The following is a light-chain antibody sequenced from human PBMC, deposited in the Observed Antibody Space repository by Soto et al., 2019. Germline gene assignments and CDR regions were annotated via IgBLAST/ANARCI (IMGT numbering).Light chain of an antibody. J-gene: IGLJ2*01. CDR3: SSYTSSSTL. V-gene: IGLV2-14*01. CDR2: EVS. CDR1: SSDVGGYNY. Sequence: QSVLTQPASVSGSPGQSITISCTGTSSDVGGYNYVSWYQQHPGKAPKLMIYEVSNRPSGVSNRFSGSKSGNTASLTISGLQAEDEADYYCSSYTSSSTLLGGGTQLTVL.